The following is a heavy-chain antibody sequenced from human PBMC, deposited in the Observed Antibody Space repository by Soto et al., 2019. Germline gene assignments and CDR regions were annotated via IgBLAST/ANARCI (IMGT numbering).Heavy chain of an antibody. Sequence: GSLRLSCAASGFTFSSYWMSWVRQAPGKGLEWVANIKQDGSEKYYVDSVKGRFTISRDNAKNPLYLQMNSLRAEDTAVYYCARDPLTAAAEPQYYFDYWGQGTLVTGSS. CDR3: ARDPLTAAAEPQYYFDY. D-gene: IGHD6-13*01. J-gene: IGHJ4*02. V-gene: IGHV3-7*01. CDR2: IKQDGSEK. CDR1: GFTFSSYW.